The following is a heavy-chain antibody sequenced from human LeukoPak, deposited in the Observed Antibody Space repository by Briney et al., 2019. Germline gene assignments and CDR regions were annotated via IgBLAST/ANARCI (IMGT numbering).Heavy chain of an antibody. CDR1: GYTFTSYG. J-gene: IGHJ5*02. CDR3: ARSRRLFEWFDP. CDR2: ISAYDGNT. D-gene: IGHD4-17*01. Sequence: ASVKVSCKASGYTFTSYGISWVRQAPGQGLEWMGWISAYDGNTNYAQKLQGRVTMTTDTSTSTAYMELRSLRSDDTAVYYCARSRRLFEWFDPWGQGTLVTVSS. V-gene: IGHV1-18*01.